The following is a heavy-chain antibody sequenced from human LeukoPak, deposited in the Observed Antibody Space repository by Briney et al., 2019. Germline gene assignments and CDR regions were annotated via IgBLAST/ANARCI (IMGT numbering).Heavy chain of an antibody. CDR1: GFTVSSNY. D-gene: IGHD4-11*01. V-gene: IGHV3-53*01. CDR3: ARRAPTVTYYYYYYMDV. Sequence: GGSPRLSCAASGFTVSSNYMTRVRQAPGKGLQWVSLIDSGGSTYFADSVKGRFTISRDTSKNTLYLQMNSLRAEDTAVYYCARRAPTVTYYYYYYMDVWGKGTTVTVSS. J-gene: IGHJ6*03. CDR2: IDSGGST.